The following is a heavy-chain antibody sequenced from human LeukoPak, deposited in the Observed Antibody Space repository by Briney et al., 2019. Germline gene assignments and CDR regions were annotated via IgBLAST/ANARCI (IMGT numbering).Heavy chain of an antibody. CDR3: ARGQSSVWTDDY. D-gene: IGHD6-19*01. V-gene: IGHV4-34*01. Sequence: SETLSLTCAVYGGSFSGYYWSWIRQPPGNGLEWIGEINHSGSTNYNTSLKSRLTISVDTSKNQFSLKLSSVTAADTAVYYCARGQSSVWTDDYWGQGTLVTVSS. J-gene: IGHJ4*02. CDR2: INHSGST. CDR1: GGSFSGYY.